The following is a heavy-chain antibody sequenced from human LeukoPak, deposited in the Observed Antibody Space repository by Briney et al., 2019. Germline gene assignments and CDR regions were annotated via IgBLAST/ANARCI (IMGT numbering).Heavy chain of an antibody. CDR2: IYTSGST. CDR3: ARDRDCSGGSCYSGRFDP. V-gene: IGHV4-4*07. J-gene: IGHJ5*02. CDR1: GGSISSYY. D-gene: IGHD2-15*01. Sequence: PSETLSLTCTVSGGSISSYYWSWIRQPAGKGLEWIGRIYTSGSTNYNPSLRSRVTMSVDTSKNQFSLKLSSVTAADTAVYYCARDRDCSGGSCYSGRFDPWGQGTLVTVSS.